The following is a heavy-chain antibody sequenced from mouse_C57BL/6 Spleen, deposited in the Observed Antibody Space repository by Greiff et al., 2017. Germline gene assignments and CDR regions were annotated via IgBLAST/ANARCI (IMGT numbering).Heavy chain of an antibody. CDR3: ARGNYSNSYYAMDY. Sequence: VHLVESGAELVMPGASVKLSCKASGYTFTSYWMHWVKQRPGQGLEWIGEIDPSDSYTNYNQKFKGKSTLTVDKSSSTAYMQLSSLTSEDSAVYYCARGNYSNSYYAMDYWGQGTSVTVSS. V-gene: IGHV1-69*01. J-gene: IGHJ4*01. D-gene: IGHD2-5*01. CDR2: IDPSDSYT. CDR1: GYTFTSYW.